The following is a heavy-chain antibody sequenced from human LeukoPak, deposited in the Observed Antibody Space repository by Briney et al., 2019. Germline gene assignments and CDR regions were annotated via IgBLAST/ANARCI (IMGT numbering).Heavy chain of an antibody. CDR1: GFIFSPYA. D-gene: IGHD3-3*01. CDR2: ISSEGKTT. CDR3: ARDRAWNYFDY. V-gene: IGHV3-64*04. J-gene: IGHJ4*02. Sequence: GGSLRLSCSASGFIFSPYAMHWVRQAPGKGLEYVSSISSEGKTTCYADSVKGRFTISRDNSKNMLYLQMNSLRPEDTAVYYCARDRAWNYFDYWGQGTLVTVSS.